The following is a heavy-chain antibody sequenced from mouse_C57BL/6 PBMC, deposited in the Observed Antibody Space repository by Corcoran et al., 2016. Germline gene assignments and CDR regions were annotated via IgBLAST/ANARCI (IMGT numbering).Heavy chain of an antibody. V-gene: IGHV1-80*01. Sequence: QVQLQQSGAELVKPGASVKISCKASGYAFSSYWMNWVKQRPGKGLEWIGQIYPGDGDTNYNGKFKGKATLTADKSSSPAYMQLSSLTSEDSAVYFCARSPYDYDFAYWGQGTLVTVSA. CDR2: IYPGDGDT. J-gene: IGHJ3*01. CDR1: GYAFSSYW. D-gene: IGHD2-4*01. CDR3: ARSPYDYDFAY.